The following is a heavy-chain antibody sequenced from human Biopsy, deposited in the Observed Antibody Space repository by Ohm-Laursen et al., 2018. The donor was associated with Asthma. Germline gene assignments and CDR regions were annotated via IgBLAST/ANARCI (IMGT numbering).Heavy chain of an antibody. D-gene: IGHD4-17*01. V-gene: IGHV3-53*01. CDR1: GFTVSRDH. Sequence: SLRLSCTASGFTVSRDHMFWVRQAPGKGLEWVSVIYSGGTSHTADSVRGRFTISRDNSKNTLHLQMNSLRAEDTAVYYCAKVYDYAYHYDAFDIWGQGTMVTVSS. J-gene: IGHJ3*02. CDR3: AKVYDYAYHYDAFDI. CDR2: IYSGGTS.